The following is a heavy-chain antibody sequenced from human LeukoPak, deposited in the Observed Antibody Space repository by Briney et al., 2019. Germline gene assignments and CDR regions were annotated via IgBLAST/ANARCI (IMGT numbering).Heavy chain of an antibody. D-gene: IGHD3-22*01. J-gene: IGHJ4*02. CDR3: ARDLGYDSSGFYHYFDN. V-gene: IGHV3-21*01. CDR2: ISGSSGHI. Sequence: GGSLRLSCAASGFTFGSYNMNWVRQAPGKGLEWVSTISGSSGHIYYADSVKGRFTISRDNAKNSLYLQMNSLRAEDTAVYYCARDLGYDSSGFYHYFDNWGQGTLVTVSS. CDR1: GFTFGSYN.